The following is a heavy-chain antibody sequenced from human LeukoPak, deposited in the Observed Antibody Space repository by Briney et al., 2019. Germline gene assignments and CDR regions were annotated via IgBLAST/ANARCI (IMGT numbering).Heavy chain of an antibody. CDR1: GFTFSSYS. CDR2: ISSSSSYI. D-gene: IGHD6-13*01. J-gene: IGHJ6*02. Sequence: PGGSLRLSCAASGFTFSSYSMNWVRQAPGKGLEWVSSISSSSSYIYYADSVKGRFTISRDNAKNSLYLQMNSLRAEDTAVYYCARIDSSSWYGVEYYYYYGMDVWGQGTTVTVSS. V-gene: IGHV3-21*01. CDR3: ARIDSSSWYGVEYYYYYGMDV.